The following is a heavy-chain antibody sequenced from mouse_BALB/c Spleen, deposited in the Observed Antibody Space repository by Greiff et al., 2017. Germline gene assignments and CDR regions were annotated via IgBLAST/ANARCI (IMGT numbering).Heavy chain of an antibody. CDR2: ISSGSSTI. CDR3: ARSGDYGAWFAY. Sequence: EVKLMESGGGLVQPGGSRKLSCAASGFTFSSFGMHWVRQAPEKGLEWVAYISSGSSTIYYADTVKGRFTISRDNPKNTLFLQMTSLRSEDTAMYYCARSGDYGAWFAYWGQGTLVTVSA. CDR1: GFTFSSFG. V-gene: IGHV5-17*02. J-gene: IGHJ3*01. D-gene: IGHD2-4*01.